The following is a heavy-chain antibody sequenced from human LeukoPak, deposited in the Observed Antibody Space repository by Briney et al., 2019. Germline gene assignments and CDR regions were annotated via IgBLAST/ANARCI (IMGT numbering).Heavy chain of an antibody. CDR2: MNPNSGNT. V-gene: IGHV1-8*01. Sequence: ASVKVSCKASGGTFTSYDINWVRQATGQGLEWMGWMNPNSGNTGYAQKFQGRVTMTRNTSISTAYMELSSLRSVDTAVYYCARGFKDKLMATIGSDFDYWGQGTLVTVSS. CDR1: GGTFTSYD. D-gene: IGHD5-24*01. CDR3: ARGFKDKLMATIGSDFDY. J-gene: IGHJ4*02.